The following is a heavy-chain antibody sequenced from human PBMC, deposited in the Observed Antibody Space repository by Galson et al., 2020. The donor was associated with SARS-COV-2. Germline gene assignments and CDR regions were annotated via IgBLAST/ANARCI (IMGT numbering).Heavy chain of an antibody. V-gene: IGHV1-18*01. D-gene: IGHD3-3*01. Sequence: GESLKISCKASGYTFTSYGISWVRQAPGQGLEWMGWISAYNGNTNYAQKLQGRVTMTTDTSTSTAYMELRSLRSDDTAVYYCARVEWASYDFWSGSWFLATFDYWGQGTLVTVSS. CDR3: ARVEWASYDFWSGSWFLATFDY. CDR2: ISAYNGNT. J-gene: IGHJ4*02. CDR1: GYTFTSYG.